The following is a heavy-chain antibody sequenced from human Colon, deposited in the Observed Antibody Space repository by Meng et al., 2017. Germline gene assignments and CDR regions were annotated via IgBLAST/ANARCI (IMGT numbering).Heavy chain of an antibody. D-gene: IGHD3-16*01. CDR1: GFTFSNTW. CDR3: TKDSDDFDY. Sequence: GSSLMISCAASGFTFSNTWMSWVRQAPVKGLEWVCRIKSKTDGGTTDYAAPVKDRFTISRDDSKITLYLQMNSLKTEDTAVYYCTKDSDDFDYWGQGTLVTVSS. V-gene: IGHV3-15*01. J-gene: IGHJ4*02. CDR2: IKSKTDGGTT.